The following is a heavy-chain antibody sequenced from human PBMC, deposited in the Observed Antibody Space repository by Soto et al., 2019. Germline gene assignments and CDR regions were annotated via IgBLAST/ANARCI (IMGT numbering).Heavy chain of an antibody. V-gene: IGHV1-18*01. J-gene: IGHJ6*02. D-gene: IGHD3-10*01. CDR2: ISTHTCNT. Sequence: QAQVLQSGAEVKKPGASVKVSCKASGYTFTTYGVSWVRQAPGQGLEWMGWISTHTCNTLYAQKFQGRVTVTTDTSSSTAYMELRSLISDDTAVYYCARDVGVGSYGPVIQGMDVGGQGNTVTVSS. CDR1: GYTFTTYG. CDR3: ARDVGVGSYGPVIQGMDV.